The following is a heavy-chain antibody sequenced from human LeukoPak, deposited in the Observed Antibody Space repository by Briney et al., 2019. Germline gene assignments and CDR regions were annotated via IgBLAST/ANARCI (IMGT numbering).Heavy chain of an antibody. Sequence: GGSLRLSCAASGFTFNTFNMNWVRQAPGKGLEWVSSITSGGDYIYYADSVKGRFTTSRDNAKNSLSLQLNSLRVEDTAVYYCASWGAGGNSWGQGTLVTVSS. CDR1: GFTFNTFN. D-gene: IGHD3-16*01. CDR3: ASWGAGGNS. V-gene: IGHV3-21*01. CDR2: ITSGGDYI. J-gene: IGHJ4*02.